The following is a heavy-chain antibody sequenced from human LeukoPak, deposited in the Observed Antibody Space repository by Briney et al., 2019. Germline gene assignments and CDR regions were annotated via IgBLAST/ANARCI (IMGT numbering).Heavy chain of an antibody. CDR3: ARDLYDGSSWGYFDY. J-gene: IGHJ4*02. CDR2: ISYDGSNK. V-gene: IGHV3-30*04. CDR1: GFTFSSYA. Sequence: PGGSLRLSCAASGFTFSSYAMHWVRQAPGKGLEWVAVISYDGSNKYYAVSVKGRFTISRDNSKNTLYLQMNSLRAEDTAVYYCARDLYDGSSWGYFDYWGQGTLVTVSS. D-gene: IGHD6-13*01.